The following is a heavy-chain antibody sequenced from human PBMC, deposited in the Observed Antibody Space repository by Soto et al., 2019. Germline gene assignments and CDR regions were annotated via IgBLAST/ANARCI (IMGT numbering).Heavy chain of an antibody. Sequence: GGSLRLSCAASGFTFTSYGMHWVRQAPGKGLEWVAHISYDGTNEYYADSVKGRFIISRDNSKNTLYLQMNSLRAEDTALYYCAKDIYSSIFYYFDHWGQGTLVTVSS. CDR2: ISYDGTNE. D-gene: IGHD6-13*01. CDR3: AKDIYSSIFYYFDH. CDR1: GFTFTSYG. J-gene: IGHJ4*02. V-gene: IGHV3-30*18.